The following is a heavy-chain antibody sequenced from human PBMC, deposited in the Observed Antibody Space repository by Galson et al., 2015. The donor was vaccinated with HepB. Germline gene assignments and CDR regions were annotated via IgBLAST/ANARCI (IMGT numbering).Heavy chain of an antibody. CDR3: ASLWGSRPNREYFDY. V-gene: IGHV3-30-3*01. CDR2: ISMDGNTK. J-gene: IGHJ4*02. CDR1: GFTFSSYP. Sequence: SLRLSCAASGFTFSSYPIHWVRQAPGQGLEWVAVISMDGNTKYYADSVKGRFTISRDNSKNTLYLQMNSLRVEDTAVYYCASLWGSRPNREYFDYWGQGTLVTVSS. D-gene: IGHD2/OR15-2a*01.